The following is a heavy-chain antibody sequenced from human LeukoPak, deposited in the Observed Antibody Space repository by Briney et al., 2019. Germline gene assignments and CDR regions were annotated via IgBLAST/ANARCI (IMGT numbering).Heavy chain of an antibody. CDR2: IYYSGST. Sequence: SETLSLTCTVSGGSISSYYWSWIRQPPGKGLEWIGYIYYSGSTNYNPSLKSRVTISVDTTKNQFSLKLTSLTAADTAVYYCARAGVSSGYWSLWGQGTLVTVSS. D-gene: IGHD3-22*01. J-gene: IGHJ4*02. CDR1: GGSISSYY. CDR3: ARAGVSSGYWSL. V-gene: IGHV4-59*01.